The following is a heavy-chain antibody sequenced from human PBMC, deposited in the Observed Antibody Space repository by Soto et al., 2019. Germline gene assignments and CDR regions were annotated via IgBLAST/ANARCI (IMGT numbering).Heavy chain of an antibody. CDR2: INPSGGST. CDR1: GYTFTSYY. D-gene: IGHD3-22*01. J-gene: IGHJ6*02. CDR3: ARASGYDSSGPPHYYYYGMDV. V-gene: IGHV1-46*01. Sequence: GASVKVSCKASGYTFTSYYMHWVRQAPGQGLEWMGIINPSGGSTSYAQKFQGRVTMTRDTSTSTVYMELSSLRSEDTAVYYCARASGYDSSGPPHYYYYGMDVWGQGTTVIVSS.